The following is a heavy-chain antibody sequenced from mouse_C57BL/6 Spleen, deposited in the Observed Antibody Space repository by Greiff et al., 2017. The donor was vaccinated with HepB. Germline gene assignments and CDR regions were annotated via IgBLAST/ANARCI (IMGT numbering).Heavy chain of an antibody. J-gene: IGHJ3*01. V-gene: IGHV5-17*01. CDR1: GFTFSDYG. D-gene: IGHD1-1*01. CDR3: ARGFEFTTVVAPAD. Sequence: EVHLVESGGGLVKPGGSLKLSCAASGFTFSDYGMHWVRQAPEKGLEWVAYISSGSSTIYYADTVKGRFTISRDNAKNTLFLQMTSLRSEDTAMYYCARGFEFTTVVAPADWGQGTLVTVSA. CDR2: ISSGSSTI.